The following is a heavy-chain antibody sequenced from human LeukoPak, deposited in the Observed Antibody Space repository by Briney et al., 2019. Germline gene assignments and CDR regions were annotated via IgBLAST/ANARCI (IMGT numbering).Heavy chain of an antibody. V-gene: IGHV3-30*02. J-gene: IGHJ4*02. CDR2: IRYDGSNK. D-gene: IGHD2-2*01. CDR3: ARDLVVPAAIDY. CDR1: GFTFSSYG. Sequence: PGGSLRLSCAASGFTFSSYGMHWVRQAPGKGLEWVAFIRYDGSNKYYADSVKGRFTISRDNSKNTLYLQMNSLRAEDTAVYYCARDLVVPAAIDYWGQGTLVTVSS.